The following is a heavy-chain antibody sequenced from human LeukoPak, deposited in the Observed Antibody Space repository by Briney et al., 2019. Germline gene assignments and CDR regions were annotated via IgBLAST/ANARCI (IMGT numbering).Heavy chain of an antibody. Sequence: SVKVSCKSSGFTFSSSAMQWVRQARGQRLEWIGWIVVGSGNTKYAQKMQERVTITRDMSTSTAYMELSSLRSEDTAVYYCAADPRGIGSNWFDPWGQGTLVTVSS. D-gene: IGHD3-10*01. V-gene: IGHV1-58*02. J-gene: IGHJ5*02. CDR3: AADPRGIGSNWFDP. CDR2: IVVGSGNT. CDR1: GFTFSSSA.